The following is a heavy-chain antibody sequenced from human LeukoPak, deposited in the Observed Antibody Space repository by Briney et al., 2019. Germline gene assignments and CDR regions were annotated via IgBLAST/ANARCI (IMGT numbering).Heavy chain of an antibody. J-gene: IGHJ4*02. V-gene: IGHV4-39*07. CDR2: IYYSGST. CDR1: GGSISSSSYY. D-gene: IGHD4-17*01. CDR3: ARGYHSREEYFYGD. Sequence: PSETLSLTCTVSGGSISSSSYYWGWIRQPPGKGLEWIGSIYYSGSTYYNPSLKSRVTISVDTSKNQFSLKLSSVTAADTAVYYCARGYHSREEYFYGDWGQGILVTVSS.